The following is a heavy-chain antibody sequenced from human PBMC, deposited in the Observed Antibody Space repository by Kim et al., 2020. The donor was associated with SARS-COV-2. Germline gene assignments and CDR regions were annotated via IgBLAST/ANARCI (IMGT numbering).Heavy chain of an antibody. CDR3: TRRFFVVTATNWFDP. V-gene: IGHV3-73*01. Sequence: GGSLRLSCAASGFTFSGSAMHWVRQASGKGLEWVGRIRSKANSYATAYAASVKGRFTISRDDSKNTAYLQMNSLKTEDTAVYYCTRRFFVVTATNWFDPWGQGTLVTVSS. D-gene: IGHD2-21*02. J-gene: IGHJ5*02. CDR2: IRSKANSYAT. CDR1: GFTFSGSA.